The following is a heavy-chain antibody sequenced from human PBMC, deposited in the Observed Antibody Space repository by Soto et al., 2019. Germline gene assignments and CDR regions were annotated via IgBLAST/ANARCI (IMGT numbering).Heavy chain of an antibody. J-gene: IGHJ6*01. CDR1: GYSFTSYL. CDR3: ARRTTGYSSSWYYYYGREF. Sequence: GESLKISFKGSGYSFTSYLICWVRQMPVKGLEWMGIIYPGDSDTRYSPSFQGQVTISADKSISTAYLQWSSLKASDTAMYYCARRTTGYSSSWYYYYGREFWGQGTTVTVCS. CDR2: IYPGDSDT. V-gene: IGHV5-51*01. D-gene: IGHD6-13*01.